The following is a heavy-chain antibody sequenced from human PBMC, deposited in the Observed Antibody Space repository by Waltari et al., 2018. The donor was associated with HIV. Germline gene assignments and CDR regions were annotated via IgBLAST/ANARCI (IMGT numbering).Heavy chain of an antibody. J-gene: IGHJ4*02. V-gene: IGHV3-23*01. CDR1: GFTFSSYA. CDR3: AKDRATYYYDSSGYYYVDEREGLFDN. Sequence: EVQLLESGGGLVQPGGSLRLSCAASGFTFSSYAMSWVRQAPGRWLEVVSVISGSGGYTYNADSVKGRFTISRDNSKNTLYLQMNSLRAEDTAVYYCAKDRATYYYDSSGYYYVDEREGLFDNWGQGTLVTVSS. CDR2: ISGSGGYT. D-gene: IGHD3-22*01.